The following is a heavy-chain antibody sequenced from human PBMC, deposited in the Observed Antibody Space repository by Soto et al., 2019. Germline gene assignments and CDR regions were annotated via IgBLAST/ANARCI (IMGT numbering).Heavy chain of an antibody. CDR1: GYTFTRYA. V-gene: IGHV1-3*04. Sequence: ASVKVSCKASGYTFTRYAMHWVRQAPGQGLEWMGWINTGNGNTHYSQKFQGRVTFTRDASATTAYMELSSLTSEDTAVYYCVHPRSTVMIPPTWGQGTLVTV. J-gene: IGHJ5*02. CDR2: INTGNGNT. CDR3: VHPRSTVMIPPT. D-gene: IGHD4-17*01.